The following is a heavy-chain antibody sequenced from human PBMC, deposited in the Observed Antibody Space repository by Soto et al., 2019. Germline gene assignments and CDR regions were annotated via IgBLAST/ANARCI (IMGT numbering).Heavy chain of an antibody. CDR1: GGTFSSYT. D-gene: IGHD6-19*01. CDR2: IIPILGIA. Sequence: QVQLVQSGAEVKKPGSSVKVSCKASGGTFSSYTISWVRQAPGQGLEWMGRIIPILGIANYAQKFQGRVTITADKSTSTAYMELSSLRSEDTAMYYCARDGGSGIFDYWGQGTLVTVSS. CDR3: ARDGGSGIFDY. J-gene: IGHJ4*02. V-gene: IGHV1-69*08.